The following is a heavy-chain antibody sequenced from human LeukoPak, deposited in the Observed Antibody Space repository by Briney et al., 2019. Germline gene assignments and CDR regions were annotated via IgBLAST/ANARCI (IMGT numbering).Heavy chain of an antibody. J-gene: IGHJ6*03. D-gene: IGHD3-3*01. Sequence: ASVKVSCKASGYTFTGYYIHWVRQAPGQGLEWMGWINPNSGGTNYAQKFQGRVTITRDTSISTAYMELSRLRSDDTAVYYCARDTARITIFGVAKYMDVWGKGTTVTVSS. CDR2: INPNSGGT. CDR1: GYTFTGYY. V-gene: IGHV1-2*02. CDR3: ARDTARITIFGVAKYMDV.